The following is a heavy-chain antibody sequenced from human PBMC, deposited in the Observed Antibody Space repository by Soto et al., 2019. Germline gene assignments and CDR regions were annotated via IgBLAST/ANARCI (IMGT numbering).Heavy chain of an antibody. D-gene: IGHD3-10*01. CDR1: AGSISSADYY. CDR2: IDYCWSI. J-gene: IGHJ5*02. V-gene: IGHV4-30-4*02. Sequence: SDTLSLTCPVSAGSISSADYYCTWIRQPPGKCVAWIEYIDYCWSIYYNSALKSRDTIAVDTSKNQFYLKLSSVTAADTAVYYCARVVVRGVIKRYNWFDRWGQGTLVTVPP. CDR3: ARVVVRGVIKRYNWFDR.